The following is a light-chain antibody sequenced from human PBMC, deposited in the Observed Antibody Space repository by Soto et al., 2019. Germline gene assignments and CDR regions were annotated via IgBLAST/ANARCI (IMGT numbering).Light chain of an antibody. V-gene: IGLV2-14*01. CDR2: EVS. Sequence: QSVLTQPASVSGSPGQSITIFCTGTSSDVGGYNYVSWYQQHPGKAPKLMISEVSNRPSGFSNRFSGSKSGNTASLTISGLQAEDEADYYCSSYTSSSTVLFGGGTKLTVL. CDR3: SSYTSSSTVL. J-gene: IGLJ2*01. CDR1: SSDVGGYNY.